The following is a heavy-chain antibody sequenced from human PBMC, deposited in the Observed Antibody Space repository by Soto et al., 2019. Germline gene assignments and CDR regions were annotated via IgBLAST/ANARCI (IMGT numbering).Heavy chain of an antibody. CDR1: GDSVYSDTTA. CDR3: ARGTVAAGFAY. J-gene: IGHJ4*02. CDR2: TYYRSKWIN. D-gene: IGHD6-13*01. Sequence: SQTLSLTCAVSGDSVYSDTTACNWLWHSQSRGLEWLGRTYYRSKWINDYALSVKSRININPDTSKNQLSLQLNSVTPENTAVYYCARGTVAAGFAYWGQGTLVTVSS. V-gene: IGHV6-1*01.